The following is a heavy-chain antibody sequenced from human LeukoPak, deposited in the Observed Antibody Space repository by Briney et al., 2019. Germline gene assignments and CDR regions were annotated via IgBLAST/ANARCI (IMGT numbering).Heavy chain of an antibody. D-gene: IGHD5-18*01. Sequence: GGSLRLSCTASGFTFKSYWMHWVRQAPGKGLVWVSRINVDGSSTTYADSVKGRFTISRDNSKNTLYLQMNSLRAEDTAVYYCAKGTAMAPTYYYYGMDVWGQGTTVTVSS. CDR2: INVDGSST. CDR3: AKGTAMAPTYYYYGMDV. J-gene: IGHJ6*02. CDR1: GFTFKSYW. V-gene: IGHV3-74*01.